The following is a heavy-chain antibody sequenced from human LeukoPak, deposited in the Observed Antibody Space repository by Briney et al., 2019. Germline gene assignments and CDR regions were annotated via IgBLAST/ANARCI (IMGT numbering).Heavy chain of an antibody. CDR1: GASISSGYYY. CDR2: IYTSGST. Sequence: SETLSLTCTVSGASISSGYYYWNWIRQPAGKGLEWIGRIYTSGSTNYNPSLKGRVTISVDTSKNQFSLKLSSVTAADTAVYYCARHRIVGYGGGEYYFDYWGQGTLVTVSS. J-gene: IGHJ4*02. CDR3: ARHRIVGYGGGEYYFDY. V-gene: IGHV4-61*02. D-gene: IGHD4-23*01.